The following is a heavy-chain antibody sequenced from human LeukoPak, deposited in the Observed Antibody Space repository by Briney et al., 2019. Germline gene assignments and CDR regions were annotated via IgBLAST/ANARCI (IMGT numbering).Heavy chain of an antibody. V-gene: IGHV3-7*02. CDR2: IKEDGSEK. J-gene: IGHJ3*02. CDR1: GFPFSSHW. CDR3: AAWGYAFDI. D-gene: IGHD7-27*01. Sequence: GGPLRLSCAASGFPFSSHWMSWLRQAPGKGLKWVANIKEDGSEKNYVDSVKGRFTISRDNAKNSLYLQMNSLRAEDTAVDYCAAWGYAFDIWGQGTMVTVSS.